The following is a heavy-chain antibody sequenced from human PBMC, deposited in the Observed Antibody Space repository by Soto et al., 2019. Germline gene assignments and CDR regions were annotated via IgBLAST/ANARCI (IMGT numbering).Heavy chain of an antibody. D-gene: IGHD2-21*01. CDR3: ARRAVVAVTGSLDNWLDP. CDR1: GDSITSYN. J-gene: IGHJ5*02. V-gene: IGHV4-59*01. CDR2: VYSSGST. Sequence: QVQLQESGPGLVKPSETLSLTCTVSGDSITSYNWNWLRQPPGKALEWIGYVYSSGSTNYNPSLKSRVTISVDTSRNHFSLKVNSVTAADTAVYYCARRAVVAVTGSLDNWLDPWGQGILVTVSS.